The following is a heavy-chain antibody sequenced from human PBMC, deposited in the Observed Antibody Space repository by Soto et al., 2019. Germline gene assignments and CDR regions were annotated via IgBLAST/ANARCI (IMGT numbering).Heavy chain of an antibody. J-gene: IGHJ6*02. CDR1: GVTFSSYA. CDR3: AKERWLQPLYGMDV. V-gene: IGHV3-23*01. Sequence: EVQLLESGGGLVQPGGSLRLSCAASGVTFSSYAMSWVRQAPGKGLEWASAISGSVGSTYYADSVKGRFTISRDNSKNTLYLQMNSLRAEDTAVYYCAKERWLQPLYGMDVWGQGTTVTVSS. D-gene: IGHD5-12*01. CDR2: ISGSVGST.